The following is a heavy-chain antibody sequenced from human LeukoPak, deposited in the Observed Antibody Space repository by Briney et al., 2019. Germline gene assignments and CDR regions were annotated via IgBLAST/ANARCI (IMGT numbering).Heavy chain of an antibody. Sequence: PGGSLRLSCAASGFTFSSYAMSWVRQAPGKGPEWVSAISGSGGNTYYADSVKGRFTISRDNSKNTLFLQMNSLRAEDTAVYYCASPGWMAIDYWGQGTLVTVSS. J-gene: IGHJ4*02. CDR3: ASPGWMAIDY. D-gene: IGHD5-12*01. CDR2: ISGSGGNT. V-gene: IGHV3-23*01. CDR1: GFTFSSYA.